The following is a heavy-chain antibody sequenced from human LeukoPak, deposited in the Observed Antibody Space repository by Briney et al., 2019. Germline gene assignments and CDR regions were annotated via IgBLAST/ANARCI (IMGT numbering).Heavy chain of an antibody. CDR1: GSSISSYY. D-gene: IGHD3-22*01. Sequence: SETLSLTCTVSGSSISSYYWSWIRQPPGKGLEWIGYIYYSGSTHYNPSLRSRVTISVDTSKNQFSLKLRSVTAADTAVYYCARSSESYDSSGYYSYYFDYWGQGTLVTVSS. J-gene: IGHJ4*02. CDR2: IYYSGST. V-gene: IGHV4-59*01. CDR3: ARSSESYDSSGYYSYYFDY.